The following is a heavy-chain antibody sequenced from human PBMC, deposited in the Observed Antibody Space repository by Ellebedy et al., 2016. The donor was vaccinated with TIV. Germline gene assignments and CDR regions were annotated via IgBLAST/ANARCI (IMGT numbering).Heavy chain of an antibody. CDR2: INHSGST. V-gene: IGHV4-34*01. J-gene: IGHJ4*02. D-gene: IGHD1-14*01. CDR3: ASFNPRIRRGYFDY. CDR1: GGSFSGYY. Sequence: SETLSLTCAVYGGSFSGYYWSWIRQPPGKGLEWIGEINHSGSTNYNPSLKSRVTISVDTSKNQFSLKLSSVTAADTAVYYCASFNPRIRRGYFDYWGQGTLVTVSS.